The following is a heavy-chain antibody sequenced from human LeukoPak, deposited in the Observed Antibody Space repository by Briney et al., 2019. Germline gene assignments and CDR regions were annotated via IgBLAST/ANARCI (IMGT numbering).Heavy chain of an antibody. Sequence: PGGSLRLSCEASGFTFSSYGMHWVRQAPGKGLEWVAVISYDGSNKYYAESVKGRFTISRDNSKHTLYLQMNSLRVEDTAVYYCARDSGSSWYALSHHWFDPWGQGTLVTVSS. J-gene: IGHJ5*02. V-gene: IGHV3-30*03. D-gene: IGHD6-13*01. CDR2: ISYDGSNK. CDR1: GFTFSSYG. CDR3: ARDSGSSWYALSHHWFDP.